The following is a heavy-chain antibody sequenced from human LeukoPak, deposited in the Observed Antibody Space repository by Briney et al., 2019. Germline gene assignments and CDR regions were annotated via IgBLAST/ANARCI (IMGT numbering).Heavy chain of an antibody. J-gene: IGHJ4*02. Sequence: ASVKVSCKASGYTFTSYDINWVRQATGQGLEWMGWMDPNSGNTGYAQKFQGRVTITRNTSISTAYMELSSLRSEDTAVYYCARGMVRGVNLDYWGQGTLVTVSS. CDR2: MDPNSGNT. V-gene: IGHV1-8*03. CDR1: GYTFTSYD. CDR3: ARGMVRGVNLDY. D-gene: IGHD3-10*01.